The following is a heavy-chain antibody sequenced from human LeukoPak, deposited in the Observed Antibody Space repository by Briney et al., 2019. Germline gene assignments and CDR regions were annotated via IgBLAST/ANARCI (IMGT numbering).Heavy chain of an antibody. CDR3: AREDYDSSGYYYIYYFEY. V-gene: IGHV3-20*04. CDR2: LNWNGGRT. D-gene: IGHD3-22*01. Sequence: GGSLRLSCAASGFTFDAYGMSWVRQAPGKGLEWVSGLNWNGGRTGYADSVKGRFTISRDNAKNSLYLQMNSPRAEDTALYYCAREDYDSSGYYYIYYFEYWGQGTPVTVSS. CDR1: GFTFDAYG. J-gene: IGHJ4*02.